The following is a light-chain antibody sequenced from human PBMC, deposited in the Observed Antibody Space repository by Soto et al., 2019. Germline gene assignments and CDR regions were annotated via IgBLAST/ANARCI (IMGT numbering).Light chain of an antibody. CDR2: DAS. CDR3: QQYNSYSWT. CDR1: QSISSW. Sequence: DIQMTLSPSTLSASVGDRVTITCRASQSISSWLAWYQQKPGKAPKLLIYDASSLESGVPSRFSGSGSGTEFTLTISSLQPDDFATYYCQQYNSYSWTFGQGTKVDTK. V-gene: IGKV1-5*01. J-gene: IGKJ1*01.